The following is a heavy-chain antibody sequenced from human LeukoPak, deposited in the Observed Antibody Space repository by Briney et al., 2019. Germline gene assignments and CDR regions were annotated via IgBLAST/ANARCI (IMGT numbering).Heavy chain of an antibody. CDR3: ARESIRDIVVVPAARDSDPYYYYMDV. J-gene: IGHJ6*03. V-gene: IGHV1-2*02. D-gene: IGHD2-2*01. Sequence: ASGKVSCKASGYTLTGYYMHWVRQAPGQGLEWMGWINPNSGGTNYAQKFQGRVTMTRDTSISTAYMELSRLRSDDTAVYYCARESIRDIVVVPAARDSDPYYYYMDVWGKGTTVTISS. CDR1: GYTLTGYY. CDR2: INPNSGGT.